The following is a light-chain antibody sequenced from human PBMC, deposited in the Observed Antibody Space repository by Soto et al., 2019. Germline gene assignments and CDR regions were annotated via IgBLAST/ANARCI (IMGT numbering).Light chain of an antibody. V-gene: IGKV4-1*01. J-gene: IGKJ1*01. Sequence: DIVMTQSPDSLAVSLGERATINCKSSQSVLYSSNNKNYLAWYQQKPGQPPNLLISWASTRESGVPERFSGSGSGTDFTLTISSLQAEDVAVYYCHQYYSIPRTFGQGTKVEIK. CDR1: QSVLYSSNNKNY. CDR2: WAS. CDR3: HQYYSIPRT.